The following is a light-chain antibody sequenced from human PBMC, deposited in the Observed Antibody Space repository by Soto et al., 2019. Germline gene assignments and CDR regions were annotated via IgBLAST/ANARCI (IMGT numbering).Light chain of an antibody. Sequence: QSPLTQPASVSGSPGQSITISCTGTSSDVGGYNYVSWYQHHPGKAPKLMIYDVSNRPSGVSNRFSGSKSGNTASLTISGLQPEDEADYYCSSYTTSNTRQIVFGTGTQLTVL. CDR1: SSDVGGYNY. J-gene: IGLJ1*01. CDR3: SSYTTSNTRQIV. CDR2: DVS. V-gene: IGLV2-14*03.